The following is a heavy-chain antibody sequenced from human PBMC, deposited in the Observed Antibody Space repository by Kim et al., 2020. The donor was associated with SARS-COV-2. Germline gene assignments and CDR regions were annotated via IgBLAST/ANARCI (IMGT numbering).Heavy chain of an antibody. V-gene: IGHV4-4*02. CDR3: ASQPFTIFGVADYYYYYGMDV. J-gene: IGHJ6*02. Sequence: SETLSLTCAVSGGSISSSNWWSWVRQPPGKGLEWIGEIYHSGSTNYNPSLKSRVTISVDKSKNQFSLKLSSVTAADTAVYYCASQPFTIFGVADYYYYYGMDVWGQGTTVTVSS. CDR1: GGSISSSNW. CDR2: IYHSGST. D-gene: IGHD3-3*01.